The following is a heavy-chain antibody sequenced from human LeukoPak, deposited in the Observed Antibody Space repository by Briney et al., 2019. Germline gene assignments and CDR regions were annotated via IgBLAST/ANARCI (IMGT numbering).Heavy chain of an antibody. J-gene: IGHJ6*03. V-gene: IGHV3-9*01. D-gene: IGHD3-10*01. Sequence: GGSLRLSCAASGFTFDDYAMHWVRQAPGKGLEWVSGISWNSGSIGYADSVKGRFTISRDNAKNSLYLQMNSLRAEDTAVYYCARYYYGSGSYHRSYYYYYMDAWGKGTTVTISS. CDR1: GFTFDDYA. CDR3: ARYYYGSGSYHRSYYYYYMDA. CDR2: ISWNSGSI.